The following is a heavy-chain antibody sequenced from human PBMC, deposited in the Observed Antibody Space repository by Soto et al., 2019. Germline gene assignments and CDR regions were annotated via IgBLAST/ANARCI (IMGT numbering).Heavy chain of an antibody. J-gene: IGHJ4*02. CDR2: IKSKVHGETT. CDR1: GFSFSSAW. V-gene: IGHV3-15*07. Sequence: EAQLVESGGGLVKPGGSLRLSCAASGFSFSSAWMIWVRRAPGKGLEWVGRIKSKVHGETTDYAAPVKGRFTISRDDSKNTVFLQMNSLETEDTAVYYCTTGVDGYNPFDYWGQGTLVTVSS. D-gene: IGHD5-12*01. CDR3: TTGVDGYNPFDY.